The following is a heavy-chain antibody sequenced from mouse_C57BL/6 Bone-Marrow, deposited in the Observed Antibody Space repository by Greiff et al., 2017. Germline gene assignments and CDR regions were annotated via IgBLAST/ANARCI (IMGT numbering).Heavy chain of an antibody. Sequence: EVMLVESGGDLVKPGGSLKLSCAASGFTFSSYGMSWVRQTPDKRLEWVATISSGGSYTYYPDSVKGRFTISRDKAKNTLYLQMSSLKSEDTAMYYCARGYYNYFDYWGQGTTLTVSS. CDR3: ARGYYNYFDY. J-gene: IGHJ2*01. CDR2: ISSGGSYT. D-gene: IGHD2-3*01. CDR1: GFTFSSYG. V-gene: IGHV5-6*01.